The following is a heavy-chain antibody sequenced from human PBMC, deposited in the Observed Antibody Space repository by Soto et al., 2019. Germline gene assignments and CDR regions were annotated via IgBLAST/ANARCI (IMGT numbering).Heavy chain of an antibody. D-gene: IGHD2-8*01. Sequence: EVQLLESGGGLVQPGGSLRLSCAASGFTFSSYAMSWVRQAPGKGLEWVSAISGSGGSTYYADSVKGRFTISRDNSKNTLYLQMNSLRAEDMAVYYCAKGEGGVIVLMVYATTDYWGQGTLVTVSS. J-gene: IGHJ4*02. CDR1: GFTFSSYA. CDR2: ISGSGGST. V-gene: IGHV3-23*01. CDR3: AKGEGGVIVLMVYATTDY.